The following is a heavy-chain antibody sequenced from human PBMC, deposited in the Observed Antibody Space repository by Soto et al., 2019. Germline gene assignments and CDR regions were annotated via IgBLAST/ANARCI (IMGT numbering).Heavy chain of an antibody. CDR3: ARDKSPCSSGWHNRHFDY. CDR2: ISYDGSNK. CDR1: GFTFSTYA. J-gene: IGHJ4*02. D-gene: IGHD6-19*01. Sequence: SLRLSCAASGFTFSTYAMHWVRQAPGKGLEWVAVISYDGSNKYYADSVKGRFTISRDNSKNTLYLQMNSLRAEDTAVYYCARDKSPCSSGWHNRHFDYWGQGTLVTVSS. V-gene: IGHV3-30-3*01.